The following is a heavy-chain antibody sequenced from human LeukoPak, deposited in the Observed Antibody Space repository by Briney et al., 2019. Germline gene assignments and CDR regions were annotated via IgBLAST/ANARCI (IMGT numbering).Heavy chain of an antibody. J-gene: IGHJ1*01. CDR3: AKAAGIVVVTAIRLYFQH. D-gene: IGHD2-21*02. CDR1: GFTFSSYA. CDR2: ISGSGGRT. Sequence: GGSLRLSCAASGFTFSSYAMSWVRQAPGKGLEWVSAISGSGGRTYYADSVKGRFTISRDNSKNTLYLQMNSLRAEDTAVYYCAKAAGIVVVTAIRLYFQHWGQGTLVTVSS. V-gene: IGHV3-23*01.